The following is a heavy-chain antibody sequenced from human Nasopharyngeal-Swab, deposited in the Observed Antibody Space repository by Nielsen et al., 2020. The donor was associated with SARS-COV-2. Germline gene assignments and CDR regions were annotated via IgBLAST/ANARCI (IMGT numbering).Heavy chain of an antibody. Sequence: WIRQPPGKGLEWIGEINHSGNTNYNPSLKSRVTISVDTSKNQFSLKLSSVTAADTAVYYCARDYYDSSGYYGGFDPWGQGTLVTVSS. CDR2: INHSGNT. J-gene: IGHJ5*02. CDR3: ARDYYDSSGYYGGFDP. D-gene: IGHD3-22*01. V-gene: IGHV4-34*01.